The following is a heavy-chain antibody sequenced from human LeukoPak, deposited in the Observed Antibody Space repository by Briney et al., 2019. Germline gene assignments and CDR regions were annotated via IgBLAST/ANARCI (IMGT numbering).Heavy chain of an antibody. V-gene: IGHV4-34*01. Sequence: SETLSLTCAVYGGSFSGYYWSWIRQPPGKGLEWIGSIYYTGSTSYNPSLKSRVTISVDTSKNQFSLKLTSVTAADTAVYYCASRNDIMTGYVFDFWGQGTLVTVSS. CDR3: ASRNDIMTGYVFDF. J-gene: IGHJ4*02. D-gene: IGHD3-9*01. CDR2: IYYTGST. CDR1: GGSFSGYY.